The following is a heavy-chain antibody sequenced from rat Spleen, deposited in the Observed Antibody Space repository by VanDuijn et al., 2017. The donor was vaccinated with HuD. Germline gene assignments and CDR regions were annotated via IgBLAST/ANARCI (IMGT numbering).Heavy chain of an antibody. Sequence: EVQLVESDGGLVQPGRSLKVSCAASGFTFSDYYMAWVRQAPTKGLEWVATIIYDDSRTYYRDSVKGRFTISRDNAKSTLYLQMDSLRSEDTATYYCATRFYDGIFDYWGQGVMVTVSS. D-gene: IGHD1-12*02. V-gene: IGHV5S10*01. CDR2: IIYDDSRT. CDR1: GFTFSDYY. CDR3: ATRFYDGIFDY. J-gene: IGHJ2*01.